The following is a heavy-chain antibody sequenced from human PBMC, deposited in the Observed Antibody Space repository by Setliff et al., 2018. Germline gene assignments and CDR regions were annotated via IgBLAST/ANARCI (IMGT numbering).Heavy chain of an antibody. CDR3: ARDEQQLQGENYFDY. D-gene: IGHD6-13*01. V-gene: IGHV3-21*04. J-gene: IGHJ4*02. CDR1: GFTFSSYN. CDR2: ISSSSSYI. Sequence: GGSLRLSCAASGFTFSSYNMNWVRQAPGKGLEWVSFISSSSSYIYYADSVKGRFTMSRDNAKNSLYLQMNSLRAEDTAVYYCARDEQQLQGENYFDYWGQGTLVTVSS.